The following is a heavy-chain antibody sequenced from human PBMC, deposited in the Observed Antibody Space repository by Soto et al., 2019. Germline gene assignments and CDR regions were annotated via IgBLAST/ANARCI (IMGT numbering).Heavy chain of an antibody. Sequence: GGSPRLSCAASGFTASSNYMTWVRQAPGKGLEWVSVIYSGGRTYYADSVKGRFTISRDNSKNTLYLQMNSLRAEDTAVYYCARGIPRGYSYGSYFFDYWGQGTLVTVSS. CDR2: IYSGGRT. V-gene: IGHV3-53*01. CDR3: ARGIPRGYSYGSYFFDY. J-gene: IGHJ4*02. CDR1: GFTASSNY. D-gene: IGHD5-18*01.